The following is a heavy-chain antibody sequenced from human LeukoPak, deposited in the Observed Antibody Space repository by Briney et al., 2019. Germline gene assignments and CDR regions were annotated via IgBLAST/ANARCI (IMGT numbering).Heavy chain of an antibody. CDR3: ARTSGSGRAYRYYYGMDV. Sequence: PGGSLRLSCAASGFTFSSYAMHGFGQAPARGRDWVAFISYDGSNKYYADSVKGRFTISRDNSKNTLYLQMNSLRAEDTAVYYCARTSGSGRAYRYYYGMDVWGQGTTVTVSS. D-gene: IGHD3-10*01. CDR2: ISYDGSNK. CDR1: GFTFSSYA. V-gene: IGHV3-30-3*01. J-gene: IGHJ6*02.